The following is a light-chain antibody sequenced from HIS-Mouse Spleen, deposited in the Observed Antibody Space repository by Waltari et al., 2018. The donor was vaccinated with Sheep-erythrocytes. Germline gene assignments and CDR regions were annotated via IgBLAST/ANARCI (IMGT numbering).Light chain of an antibody. J-gene: IGLJ1*01. CDR3: YSTDSSGNHRV. CDR2: EDS. V-gene: IGLV3-10*01. CDR1: AWPKKN. Sequence: SYELTQPPPVSVSQGQPARNTCSVHAWPKKNAYWYQQKSGQAPVLVIYEDSKRPSGIPERFSGSSSGTMATLTISGAQVEDEADYYCYSTDSSGNHRVFGTGTKVTVL.